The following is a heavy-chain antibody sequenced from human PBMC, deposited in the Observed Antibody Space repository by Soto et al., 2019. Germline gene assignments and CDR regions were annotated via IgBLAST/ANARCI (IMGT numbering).Heavy chain of an antibody. CDR2: ISSSGHVI. Sequence: EVQLVESGGGLVQPGGSLRLSCTASGFSFNNYEMHWVRQAPGKGLEWVSYISSSGHVIYYADSVEGRFTISRDNAKNSLFLQMNSLRAEDTAVYYCASDVTDPSYSGGYRDPYYYAMDVWGQGTTVTVSS. J-gene: IGHJ6*02. CDR3: ASDVTDPSYSGGYRDPYYYAMDV. V-gene: IGHV3-48*03. CDR1: GFSFNNYE. D-gene: IGHD3-22*01.